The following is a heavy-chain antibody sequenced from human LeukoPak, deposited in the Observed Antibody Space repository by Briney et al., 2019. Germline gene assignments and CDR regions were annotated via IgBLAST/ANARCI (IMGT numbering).Heavy chain of an antibody. CDR2: IYYSGST. Sequence: KPSETLSLTCTVSGGSISSSSYYWGWIRQPPGKGLEWIGSIYYSGSTYYNPSLRSRVTISVDTSKNQFSLKPSSVTAADTAVYYCASPLGYCSGGSCYDYWGQGTLVTVSS. J-gene: IGHJ4*02. CDR3: ASPLGYCSGGSCYDY. D-gene: IGHD2-15*01. V-gene: IGHV4-39*01. CDR1: GGSISSSSYY.